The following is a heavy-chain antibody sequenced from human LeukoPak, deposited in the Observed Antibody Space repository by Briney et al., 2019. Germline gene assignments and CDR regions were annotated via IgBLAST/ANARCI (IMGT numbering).Heavy chain of an antibody. D-gene: IGHD3-22*01. CDR1: GFTFSSYG. J-gene: IGHJ4*02. V-gene: IGHV3-30*02. CDR3: AKDNPSSGYFDY. CDR2: IQYDGSNK. Sequence: GGSLRLSCAASGFTFSSYGMHWVRQAPGKGLEWVAFIQYDGSNKYYADSVKGRFTISRDNSKNTLYLQMNSLRVEDTAVYYCAKDNPSSGYFDYWGQGTLVTVSS.